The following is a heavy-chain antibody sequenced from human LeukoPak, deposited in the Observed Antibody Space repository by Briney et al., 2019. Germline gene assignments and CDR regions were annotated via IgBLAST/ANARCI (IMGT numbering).Heavy chain of an antibody. CDR3: ARNGLGFCSSTSCSPLDY. Sequence: SETLSLTCAVYGGSFSGYYWSWIRQPPGKGLEWIGEINHSGSTNYNPSLKRRVTISVDTSKNQFSLKLSSVTAADTAVYYCARNGLGFCSSTSCSPLDYWGQGTLVTVSS. J-gene: IGHJ4*02. D-gene: IGHD2-2*01. CDR1: GGSFSGYY. V-gene: IGHV4-34*01. CDR2: INHSGST.